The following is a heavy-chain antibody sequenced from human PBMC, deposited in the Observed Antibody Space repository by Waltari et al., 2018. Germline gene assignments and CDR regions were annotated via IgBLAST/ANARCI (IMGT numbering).Heavy chain of an antibody. CDR1: GLTFSSYA. V-gene: IGHV3-30*04. CDR2: ISYDGSNK. CDR3: ARVGLGGWYPSYYYGMDV. Sequence: QVQLVESGGGVVQPGRSLRLSCAASGLTFSSYAMLWVRQAPGKGLEWVAVISYDGSNKYYVDSVKGRFTISRDNSKNTLYLQMNSLRAEDTAVYYCARVGLGGWYPSYYYGMDVWGQGTTVTVSS. D-gene: IGHD6-19*01. J-gene: IGHJ6*02.